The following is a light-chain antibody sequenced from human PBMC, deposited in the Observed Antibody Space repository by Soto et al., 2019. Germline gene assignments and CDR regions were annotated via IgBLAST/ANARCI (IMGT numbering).Light chain of an antibody. CDR2: LGS. CDR3: MRGLQTPRT. V-gene: IGKV2-28*01. CDR1: QSLVHSNGYNY. Sequence: DIVMTQSPLSLPGTPVEPASISCRSSQSLVHSNGYNYLDWYLQKPGQSPQLLIYLGSNRAYGVHDRFSGRGSGTDFKLKISRVEAVDVGVYYCMRGLQTPRTLGQGTELGIK. J-gene: IGKJ2*01.